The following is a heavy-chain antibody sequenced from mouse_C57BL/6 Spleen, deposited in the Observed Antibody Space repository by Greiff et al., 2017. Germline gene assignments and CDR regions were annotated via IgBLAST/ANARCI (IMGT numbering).Heavy chain of an antibody. CDR2: IDPSDSET. D-gene: IGHD2-2*01. Sequence: QVQLQPGAELVRPGSSVKLSCKASGYTFTSYWMHWVKQRPIQGLEWIGNIDPSDSETHYNQKFKDKATLTVDKSSSTAYMQLSSLTSEDSAVYYCARGGYPYFDYWGQGTTLTVSS. V-gene: IGHV1-52*01. J-gene: IGHJ2*01. CDR1: GYTFTSYW. CDR3: ARGGYPYFDY.